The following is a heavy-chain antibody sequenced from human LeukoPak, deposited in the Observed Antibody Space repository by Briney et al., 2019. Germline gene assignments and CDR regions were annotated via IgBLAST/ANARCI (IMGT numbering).Heavy chain of an antibody. D-gene: IGHD5-18*01. CDR3: AKDIDTGLASGMDV. CDR1: GFTFDDYA. CDR2: ISWDSSNR. J-gene: IGHJ6*02. V-gene: IGHV3-9*01. Sequence: GGSLRLSCAASGFTFDDYAMHWVRPAPGQGLEWVSGISWDSSNRGYADSVKGRFTISRDNAKNSLYMQMNSLRAEDTALYYCAKDIDTGLASGMDVWGQGTKVSVSS.